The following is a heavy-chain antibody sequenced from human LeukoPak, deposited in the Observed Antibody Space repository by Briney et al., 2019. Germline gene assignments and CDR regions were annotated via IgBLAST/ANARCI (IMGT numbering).Heavy chain of an antibody. D-gene: IGHD2-2*01. J-gene: IGHJ4*02. CDR1: GFTVSSNY. CDR3: ATGRSCTTCYVPDS. Sequence: GGSLRLSCAASGFTVSSNYMSWVRQAPGKGLEWVSVIYSGGSTYYADSVKGRFTISRDNSKNTLYLQMNSLRAEDTAVYHCATGRSCTTCYVPDSWGQGTLVTVSS. CDR2: IYSGGST. V-gene: IGHV3-53*01.